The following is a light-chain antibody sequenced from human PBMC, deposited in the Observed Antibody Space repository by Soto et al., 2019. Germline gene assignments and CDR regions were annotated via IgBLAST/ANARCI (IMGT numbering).Light chain of an antibody. Sequence: QAVVTQPPSVSGAPGQGVTISCAGTYSNIGAGYDVHWYQQIPGTAPKLLIHANNQRPSGVPDRFSGSKSGTSASLAISWLQSEEADYYCAAWDDSLNGYVFGTGTKLTVL. CDR2: ANN. CDR1: YSNIGAGYD. CDR3: AAWDDSLNGYV. J-gene: IGLJ1*01. V-gene: IGLV1-40*01.